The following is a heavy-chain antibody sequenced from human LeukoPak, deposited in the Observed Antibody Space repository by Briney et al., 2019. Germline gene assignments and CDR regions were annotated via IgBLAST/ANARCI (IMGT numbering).Heavy chain of an antibody. CDR3: AKTPDTYYYDSSGSECTFDY. V-gene: IGHV3-23*01. J-gene: IGHJ4*02. D-gene: IGHD3-22*01. CDR1: GFTFSSYA. CDR2: ISGSGGST. Sequence: GGSLRLSCAASGFTFSSYAMSWVRQAPGKGLEWVSAISGSGGSTYYADSVRGRFTISRDNSKNTLYLQMNSLRAVDTAVYYCAKTPDTYYYDSSGSECTFDYWGQVTLVTVSS.